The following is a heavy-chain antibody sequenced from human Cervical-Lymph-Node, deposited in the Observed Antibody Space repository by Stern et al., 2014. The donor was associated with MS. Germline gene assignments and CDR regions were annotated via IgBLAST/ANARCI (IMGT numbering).Heavy chain of an antibody. Sequence: QVQLVQSGAEVKKPGASVKLSCEASGYTFLNYYIQWVRQAPGQGFEWMGIINPIGGSTSYAQMFQGRVTMTRDASTSTVYMELSSLRSDDTAVYYCTRGGLENKSYRWASSDYWGRGTLVTVSS. J-gene: IGHJ4*02. CDR1: GYTFLNYY. CDR3: TRGGLENKSYRWASSDY. V-gene: IGHV1-46*03. CDR2: INPIGGST. D-gene: IGHD2-8*02.